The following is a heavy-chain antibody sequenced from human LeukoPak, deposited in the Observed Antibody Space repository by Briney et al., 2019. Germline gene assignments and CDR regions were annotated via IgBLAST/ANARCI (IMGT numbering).Heavy chain of an antibody. D-gene: IGHD3-16*01. CDR1: GFTFSDYN. Sequence: GGSLRLSCAASGFTFSDYNMRWIRQAPGKGLEWVSSISRSGSTKYYADSVKGRFTISRDNAKNSLYLHMNSLSAEDTAVYYCARGPIWYWGQGTLVTVSS. V-gene: IGHV3-11*04. J-gene: IGHJ4*02. CDR2: ISRSGSTK. CDR3: ARGPIWY.